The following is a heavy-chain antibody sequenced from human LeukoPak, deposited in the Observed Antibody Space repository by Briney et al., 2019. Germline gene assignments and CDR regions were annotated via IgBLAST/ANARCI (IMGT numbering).Heavy chain of an antibody. J-gene: IGHJ4*02. CDR3: ARDRRYAYDN. D-gene: IGHD3-16*01. CDR1: GFAFSTYW. Sequence: QPGGSLRLSCAASGFAFSTYWMHWVRQAPGKGLVWVSRINSDGSSTIYADSVKGRFTISRDNAKNTVYLQMNSLRTEDTAVYYCARDRRYAYDNWGQGTLVTVSS. V-gene: IGHV3-74*01. CDR2: INSDGSST.